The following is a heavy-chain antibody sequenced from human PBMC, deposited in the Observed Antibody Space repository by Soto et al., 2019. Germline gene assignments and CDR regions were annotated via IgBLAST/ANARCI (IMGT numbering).Heavy chain of an antibody. D-gene: IGHD3-16*01. CDR1: GGSFSGYY. V-gene: IGHV4-34*01. CDR2: INHSGST. Sequence: SETLSLTCAVYGGSFSGYYWSWIRQPPGKGLEWIGEINHSGSTNYNPSLKSRVTISVDTSKNQFSLKLSSVTAADTAVYYCAGDMGARDYWGQGTLVTVSS. CDR3: AGDMGARDY. J-gene: IGHJ4*02.